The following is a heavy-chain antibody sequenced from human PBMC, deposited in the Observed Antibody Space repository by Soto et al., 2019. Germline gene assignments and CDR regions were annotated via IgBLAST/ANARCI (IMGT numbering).Heavy chain of an antibody. V-gene: IGHV4-39*01. Sequence: QLQLQESGPGLVKSSETLSLTCSVSGASVSSSHYWGWIRQPPGKGLEWIGSVSYSGSPYYSPSFKSRIPISVDTSSSQFSLRGRSVTATDTAVYFCARHYNTGAFFDYWGQGKLVTVSS. CDR3: ARHYNTGAFFDY. CDR1: GASVSSSHY. CDR2: VSYSGSP. D-gene: IGHD1-20*01. J-gene: IGHJ4*02.